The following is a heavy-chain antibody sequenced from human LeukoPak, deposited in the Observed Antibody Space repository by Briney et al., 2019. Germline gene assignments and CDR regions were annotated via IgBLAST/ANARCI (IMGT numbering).Heavy chain of an antibody. D-gene: IGHD6-6*01. CDR3: TRDYSSSSGRAFDI. Sequence: GGSLRLSCAASGFTFSSYAMSWVRQAPGKGLEWVSAISGSGGSTYYADSVKGRFTISRDNSKNSLYLQMNSLRAEDTAVYYCTRDYSSSSGRAFDIWGQGTMVTVSS. V-gene: IGHV3-23*01. CDR2: ISGSGGST. J-gene: IGHJ3*02. CDR1: GFTFSSYA.